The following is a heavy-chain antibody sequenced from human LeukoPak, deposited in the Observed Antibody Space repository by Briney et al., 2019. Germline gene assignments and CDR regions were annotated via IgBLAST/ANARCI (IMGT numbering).Heavy chain of an antibody. V-gene: IGHV4-39*01. D-gene: IGHD2/OR15-2a*01. CDR3: ARGFLMDV. CDR1: GGSISSSSYY. Sequence: SETLSLTCTVSGGSISSSSYYWGWIRQPPGKGLEWIGSIYYSGSTYYNPSLKSRVTISVDTSKNQFSLKLSSVTAADTAVYYCARGFLMDVWGQGTTVTVSS. CDR2: IYYSGST. J-gene: IGHJ6*02.